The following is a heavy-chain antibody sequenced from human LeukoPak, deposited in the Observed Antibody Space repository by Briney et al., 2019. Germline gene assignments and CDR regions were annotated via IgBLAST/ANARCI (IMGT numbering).Heavy chain of an antibody. J-gene: IGHJ4*02. Sequence: PGGSLRLSCAASGFTFSSYSMNWVRQAPGKGLEWVAVISYDGSNKYYADSVKGRFTISRDNSKNTLYLQMNSLRAEDTAVYYCARDSNSRGGPPYSSSSADIDYWGQGTLVTVSS. CDR1: GFTFSSYS. CDR3: ARDSNSRGGPPYSSSSADIDY. CDR2: ISYDGSNK. D-gene: IGHD6-6*01. V-gene: IGHV3-30*03.